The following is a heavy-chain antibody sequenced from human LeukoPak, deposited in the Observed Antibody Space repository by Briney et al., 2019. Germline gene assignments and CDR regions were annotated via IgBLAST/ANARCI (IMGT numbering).Heavy chain of an antibody. V-gene: IGHV3-66*01. J-gene: IGHJ4*02. Sequence: GGSLRLSCAASGFTVSSNYMSWVRQAPGKGLEWVSVICSGGSTYCADSVKGRFTISRDSAENTLYLQMNSLRAEDTAVYYCASATVAGTHFDYWGQGTLVTVSS. D-gene: IGHD6-19*01. CDR1: GFTVSSNY. CDR3: ASATVAGTHFDY. CDR2: ICSGGST.